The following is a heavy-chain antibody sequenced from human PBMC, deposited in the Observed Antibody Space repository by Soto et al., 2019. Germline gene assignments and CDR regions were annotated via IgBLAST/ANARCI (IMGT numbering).Heavy chain of an antibody. V-gene: IGHV5-10-1*01. D-gene: IGHD3-3*01. J-gene: IGHJ4*02. CDR3: ATGQLEGGLIDY. Sequence: PGASLKISCKGSGYSFTSYWISWVRQMPGKGLEWMGRIDPSDSYTNYSPSFQGHVTISADKSISTAYLQWSSMKASDTAMYYCATGQLEGGLIDYWGKGNLVTVSS. CDR1: GYSFTSYW. CDR2: IDPSDSYT.